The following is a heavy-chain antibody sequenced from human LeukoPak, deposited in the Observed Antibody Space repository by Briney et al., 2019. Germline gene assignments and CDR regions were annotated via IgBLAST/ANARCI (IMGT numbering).Heavy chain of an antibody. CDR2: IYSGERT. D-gene: IGHD3-3*01. J-gene: IGHJ4*02. CDR1: GFNVSTNY. Sequence: QTGGSLRLSCAASGFNVSTNYMSWVRQAPGRGLEWVSTIYSGERTDYADSVKDRFTISRDKTMNTLYLQMSSLRVEDTAVYYCARDLRKQGFWSWGQGTLVTVSS. CDR3: ARDLRKQGFWS. V-gene: IGHV3-66*01.